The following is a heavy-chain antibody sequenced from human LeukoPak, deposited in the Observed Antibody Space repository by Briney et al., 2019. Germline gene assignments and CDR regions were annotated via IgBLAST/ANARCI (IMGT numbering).Heavy chain of an antibody. CDR2: IYTSGST. V-gene: IGHV4-4*07. CDR3: ARLATVEMATILAY. Sequence: SETLSLTCTVSGGSISSYYWSWIRQPAGKGLDWIGRIYTSGSTNYNPSLKSRVTISVDTSKNQFSLKLSSVTAADTAVYYCARLATVEMATILAYWGQGTLVTVSS. CDR1: GGSISSYY. D-gene: IGHD5-24*01. J-gene: IGHJ4*02.